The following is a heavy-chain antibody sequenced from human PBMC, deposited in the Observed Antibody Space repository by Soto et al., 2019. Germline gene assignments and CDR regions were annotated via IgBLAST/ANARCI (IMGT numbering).Heavy chain of an antibody. V-gene: IGHV4-39*01. CDR2: IYYRGNT. CDR1: SASLSSSTYY. Sequence: QLQLQESGPGLVKPSETLSLTCSVSSASLSSSTYYWSWIRQPPGRGPECSGSIYYRGNTYYKPSPKRRVSISIYTSRNKFSLKLTSVTAADKGVYYSASSSPFPYWGPGIGVPVSS. D-gene: IGHD6-6*01. J-gene: IGHJ4*02. CDR3: ASSSPFPY.